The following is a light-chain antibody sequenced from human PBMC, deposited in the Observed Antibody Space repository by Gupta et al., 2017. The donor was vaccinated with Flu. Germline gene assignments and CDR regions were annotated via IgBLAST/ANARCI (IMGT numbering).Light chain of an antibody. V-gene: IGKV1-33*01. CDR1: EDIINY. CDR3: QREDNLPFT. J-gene: IGKJ4*01. CDR2: DAS. Sequence: DIRMTQSPSSLSASVGERVTITCQASEDIINYLNWYQQKPGRAPKLLIYDASNLETGVPSRFSGSGSGTDFSLYISNLQPEDFATYYCQREDNLPFTFGGGTKVEIK.